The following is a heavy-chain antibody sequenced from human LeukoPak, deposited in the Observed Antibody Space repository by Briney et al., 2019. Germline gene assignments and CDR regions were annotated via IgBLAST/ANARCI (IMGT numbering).Heavy chain of an antibody. CDR1: GFTFSSYS. V-gene: IGHV3-21*01. Sequence: SGGSLRLSCAASGFTFSSYSMNWVRQAPEKGLEWVSSISSSSSYIYYADSVKGRFTISRDNAKNSLYLQMNSLRAEDTAVYYCARGALGVALDYWGQGTLVTVSS. CDR2: ISSSSSYI. J-gene: IGHJ4*02. D-gene: IGHD5-12*01. CDR3: ARGALGVALDY.